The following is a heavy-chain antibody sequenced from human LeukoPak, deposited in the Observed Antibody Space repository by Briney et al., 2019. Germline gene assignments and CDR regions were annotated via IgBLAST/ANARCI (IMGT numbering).Heavy chain of an antibody. CDR1: GYTFTGYY. CDR2: INPNSGGT. V-gene: IGHV1-2*02. Sequence: GASVKVSCKASGYTFTGYYMHWVRQAPGQGLEWMGWINPNSGGTNYAQKFQGRVTMTRDTSISTAYMELSRLRSDDTAVYYCARDRPRYQLYMDVWGKGTTVTVSS. D-gene: IGHD2-2*01. CDR3: ARDRPRYQLYMDV. J-gene: IGHJ6*03.